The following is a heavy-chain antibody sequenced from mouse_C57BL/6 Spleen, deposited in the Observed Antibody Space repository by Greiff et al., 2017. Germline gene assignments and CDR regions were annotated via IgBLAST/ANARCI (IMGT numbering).Heavy chain of an antibody. CDR3: ARWDYGSSYWCFDV. CDR1: GYAFSSYW. D-gene: IGHD1-1*01. CDR2: IYPGDGDT. V-gene: IGHV1-80*01. J-gene: IGHJ1*03. Sequence: QVQLQQSGAELVKPGASVKISCKASGYAFSSYWMNWVKQRPGKGLEWIGQIYPGDGDTNYNGKFKGKATLTADKSSSTAYMQLSSLTSEDSAVYFCARWDYGSSYWCFDVWGTGTTVTVSS.